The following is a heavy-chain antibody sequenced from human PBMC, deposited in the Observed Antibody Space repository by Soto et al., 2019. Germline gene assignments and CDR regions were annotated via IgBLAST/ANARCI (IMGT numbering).Heavy chain of an antibody. CDR2: TWHDGSKK. V-gene: IGHV3-33*01. CDR1: GFTFSNYG. D-gene: IGHD1-20*01. Sequence: QVQLVESGGGVVQPGRSLRLSCAASGFTFSNYGMHWVRQVPGKGLEWVTITWHDGSKKYYAESVKGRFAISRDNHKNMLYLQMNGLRAEDTAVYYCARDGNNNWSFDSWGRGTLVTVSS. J-gene: IGHJ4*02. CDR3: ARDGNNNWSFDS.